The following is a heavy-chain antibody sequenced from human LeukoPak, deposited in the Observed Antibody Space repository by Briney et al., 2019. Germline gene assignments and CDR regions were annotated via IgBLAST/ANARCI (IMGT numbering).Heavy chain of an antibody. V-gene: IGHV4-31*11. CDR3: ARAGSGYYYFDS. CDR2: ISYSGNT. CDR1: GDSIRSGGYY. J-gene: IGHJ4*02. Sequence: PSQTLSLTCAVSGDSIRSGGYYWSWVRQHPGTGLEWIGYISYSGNTYYNPSLKSQLTISMDTSQNQFSLNLSAVTAADTAVYFCARAGSGYYYFDSWGQGTLVTVSS. D-gene: IGHD3-3*01.